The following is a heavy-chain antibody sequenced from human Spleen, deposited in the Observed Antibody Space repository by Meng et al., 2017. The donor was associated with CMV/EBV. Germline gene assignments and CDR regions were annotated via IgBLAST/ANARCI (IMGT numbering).Heavy chain of an antibody. J-gene: IGHJ4*02. Sequence: GSLRLSCTVSGASITNSDNYWGWIRQPPGEGLEWIGTLYYAGTPYYNLSLRSRLTMSRDTSKNQFSLKLTSVTAADTAVYYCARYSSGWYYFDYWGQGTLVTSPQ. CDR2: LYYAGTP. D-gene: IGHD6-19*01. V-gene: IGHV4-39*07. CDR3: ARYSSGWYYFDY. CDR1: GASITNSDNY.